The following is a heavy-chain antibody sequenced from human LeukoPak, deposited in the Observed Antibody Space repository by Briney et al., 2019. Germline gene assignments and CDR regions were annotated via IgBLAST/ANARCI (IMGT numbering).Heavy chain of an antibody. CDR1: GGSISSYY. D-gene: IGHD5-18*01. V-gene: IGHV4-59*12. CDR3: ALHVVDTAMVDY. Sequence: SETLSLTCTVSGGSISSYYWSWIRQPPGKGLEWIGYVYFSGSTNYSPSLTNYNPSLKSRATISGDTSKNQFSLKLSSVTAADTAVYYCALHVVDTAMVDYWGQGTLVTVSS. CDR2: VYFSGSTNYSPSLT. J-gene: IGHJ4*02.